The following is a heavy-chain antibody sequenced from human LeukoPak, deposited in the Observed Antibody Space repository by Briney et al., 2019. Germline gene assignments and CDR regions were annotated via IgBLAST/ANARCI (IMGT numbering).Heavy chain of an antibody. J-gene: IGHJ6*02. D-gene: IGHD3-3*01. CDR2: TYYRSKWYN. CDR3: ARANYDFWSGYYGYYYYYGMDV. Sequence: SQTLSLTCPISGYSVSSNSAAWNWIRQSPSRGLEGLGRTYYRSKWYNDYAVSVKSRITINPDTSKNQFSLQLNSATPEDTAVYYCARANYDFWSGYYGYYYYYGMDVWGQGTTVTVSS. V-gene: IGHV6-1*01. CDR1: GYSVSSNSAA.